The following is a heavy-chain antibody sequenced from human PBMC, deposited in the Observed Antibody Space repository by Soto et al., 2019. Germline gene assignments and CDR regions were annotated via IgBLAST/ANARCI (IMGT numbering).Heavy chain of an antibody. Sequence: PGGSLRLSCAASGCTISSNAMYWVRQAPGKGLEWVSGISDRGDTTHYADSVKGRFTISRDTSKNTLYLQLNTLRADDTAVYYCAKDKPGTTSFDYWGQGTLVTVSS. D-gene: IGHD1-1*01. CDR2: ISDRGDTT. J-gene: IGHJ4*02. V-gene: IGHV3-23*01. CDR1: GCTISSNA. CDR3: AKDKPGTTSFDY.